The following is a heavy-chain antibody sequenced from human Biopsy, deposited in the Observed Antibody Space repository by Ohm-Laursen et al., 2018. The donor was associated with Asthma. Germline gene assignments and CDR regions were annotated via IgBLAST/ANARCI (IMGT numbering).Heavy chain of an antibody. CDR2: IKHDGTEK. V-gene: IGHV3-7*01. D-gene: IGHD3-3*02. CDR1: GFTFGDYW. Sequence: PRLSCAASGFTFGDYWMSWVRQVPGKGLEWVANIKHDGTEKNHVDSLKGRFTISRDNAKNSLYLQMNSLRAEDTAVYYCARTFHFWSPYHAEHYQLWGQGTLVTVPS. CDR3: ARTFHFWSPYHAEHYQL. J-gene: IGHJ1*01.